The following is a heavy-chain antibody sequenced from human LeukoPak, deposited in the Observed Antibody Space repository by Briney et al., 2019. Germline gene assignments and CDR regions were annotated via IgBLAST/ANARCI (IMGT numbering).Heavy chain of an antibody. CDR1: GLTFSSYW. D-gene: IGHD3-10*01. J-gene: IGHJ4*02. V-gene: IGHV3-7*01. CDR3: ATRGELSWFGALRY. Sequence: GGSLRLSCAVSGLTFSSYWMTWVRQAPGKGLEWVATIDQEGDTKYYMDSAKGRFTISRDNGKSSLHLQVTSPRVEDTAVYYCATRGELSWFGALRYWGQGALVTVSS. CDR2: IDQEGDTK.